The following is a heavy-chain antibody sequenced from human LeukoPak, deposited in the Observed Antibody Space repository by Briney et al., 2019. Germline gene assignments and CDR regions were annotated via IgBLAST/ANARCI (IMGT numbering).Heavy chain of an antibody. CDR3: ASSMTTVAFDI. Sequence: GGSLRLSCAASGSTFSSYAMHWVRQAPGKGLEWVAVISYDGSNKYYADSVKGRFTISRDNSKNTLYLQMNSLRAEDTAVYYCASSMTTVAFDIWGQGTMVTVSS. J-gene: IGHJ3*02. V-gene: IGHV3-30-3*01. D-gene: IGHD4-17*01. CDR2: ISYDGSNK. CDR1: GSTFSSYA.